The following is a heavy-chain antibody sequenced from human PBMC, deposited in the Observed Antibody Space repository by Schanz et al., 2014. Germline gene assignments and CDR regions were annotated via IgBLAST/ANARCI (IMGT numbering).Heavy chain of an antibody. V-gene: IGHV1-2*06. Sequence: QVHLVQSATEVKEPGSSVRVSCQASGGAFSSSTLSWVRQAPGQGLEWMGQINPNSGATIYAQNFQGRVTMTRDTSISTAYMELSRLRSDDTAVYYCARGLVRYFAYWGQGTLVTVSS. D-gene: IGHD2-8*02. CDR3: ARGLVRYFAY. J-gene: IGHJ4*02. CDR2: INPNSGAT. CDR1: GGAFSSST.